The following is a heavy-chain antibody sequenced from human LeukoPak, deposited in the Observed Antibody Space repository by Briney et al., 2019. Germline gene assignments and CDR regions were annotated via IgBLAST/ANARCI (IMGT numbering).Heavy chain of an antibody. Sequence: GASVKVSCKTSGYSFIGYYLHWVRQAPGQGLEWLGWINPNSGGTNYAQKFQGRVTMTRDTSISTAYMELSRLRSDDTAVYYCARGGYDFWSGYYEGWGQGTLVTVSS. CDR1: GYSFIGYY. D-gene: IGHD3-3*01. CDR2: INPNSGGT. J-gene: IGHJ4*02. CDR3: ARGGYDFWSGYYEG. V-gene: IGHV1-2*02.